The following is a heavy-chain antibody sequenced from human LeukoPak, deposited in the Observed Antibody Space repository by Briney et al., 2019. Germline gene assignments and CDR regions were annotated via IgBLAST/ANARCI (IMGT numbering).Heavy chain of an antibody. Sequence: ASVKVSCKASGYTFTGYYMRWVQQAPGQGLEWMGWINPNSGGTNYAQKFQGRVTMTRDTSISTAYMELSRLRSDDTAVYYCARASTPGAFDIWGQGTMVTVSS. CDR1: GYTFTGYY. J-gene: IGHJ3*02. D-gene: IGHD2-15*01. V-gene: IGHV1-2*02. CDR2: INPNSGGT. CDR3: ARASTPGAFDI.